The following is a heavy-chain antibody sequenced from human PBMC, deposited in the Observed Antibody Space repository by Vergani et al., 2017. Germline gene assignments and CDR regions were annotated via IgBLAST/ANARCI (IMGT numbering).Heavy chain of an antibody. V-gene: IGHV1-69*04. D-gene: IGHD6-13*01. Sequence: QVQLVQSGAEVKKPGSSVKVSCKASGGTFSSYAISWVRQAPGQGLEWMGRVIPIVGKANYAQKFQGRVTITADKSTSTAYMELSSRRSEDTSVYYCARSSWTGGWGYFDYWGQGTLVAVSA. CDR2: VIPIVGKA. CDR3: ARSSWTGGWGYFDY. J-gene: IGHJ4*02. CDR1: GGTFSSYA.